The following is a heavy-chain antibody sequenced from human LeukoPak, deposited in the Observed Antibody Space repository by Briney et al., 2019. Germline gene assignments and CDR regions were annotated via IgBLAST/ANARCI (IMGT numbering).Heavy chain of an antibody. Sequence: ASVKVSCKASGYTFTGYYMHWVRQAPGQGLEWMGWINPNSGGTNYAQKFQGRVTMTRDTSISTAYMELSRLRSDDTAVYYCARALKDRRNGGYEIPFPDYWGQGTLVTVSS. CDR1: GYTFTGYY. V-gene: IGHV1-2*02. CDR3: ARALKDRRNGGYEIPFPDY. CDR2: INPNSGGT. J-gene: IGHJ4*02. D-gene: IGHD5-18*01.